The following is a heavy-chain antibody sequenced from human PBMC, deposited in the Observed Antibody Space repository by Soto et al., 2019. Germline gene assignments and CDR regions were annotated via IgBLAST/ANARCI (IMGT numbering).Heavy chain of an antibody. CDR1: GFNFCFFG. J-gene: IGHJ4*02. CDR3: ARGNLSFDFDS. D-gene: IGHD1-26*01. V-gene: IGHV3-30*03. Sequence: QIQLVESGEDVVQPGKSLRLSCAASGFNFCFFGMHWVRQAPGKGLEWVAFISGDGINTQYADSVRGRFTLSRDYSRKTMYLQMDSLRDEDTALYYCARGNLSFDFDSWGLGTLVTVSS. CDR2: ISGDGINT.